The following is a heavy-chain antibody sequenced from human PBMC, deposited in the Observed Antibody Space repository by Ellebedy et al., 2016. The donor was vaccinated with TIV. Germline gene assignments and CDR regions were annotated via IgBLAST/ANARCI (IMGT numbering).Heavy chain of an antibody. CDR1: GYTFTGYY. V-gene: IGHV1-2*02. J-gene: IGHJ4*02. Sequence: AASVKVSCKASGYTFTGYYIHWVRPAPGQGLEWMGWLNVASTDTNYAQRFRDRVTMTRDTSISTAYMDLSRLTSDDTAVYYCARSVMKVVTAAPLGYWGQGTLVTVSS. D-gene: IGHD3-22*01. CDR2: LNVASTDT. CDR3: ARSVMKVVTAAPLGY.